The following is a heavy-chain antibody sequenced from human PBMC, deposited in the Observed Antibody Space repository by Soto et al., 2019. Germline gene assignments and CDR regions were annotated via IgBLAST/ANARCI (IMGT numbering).Heavy chain of an antibody. Sequence: ASVKVSCKASGYTFTSFYMHWVRQAPGQGLEWMGIINPSGGGTAYAQNFQGRVTMTRDTSTSTVYMELSSLRSEDTAVYYCTRDSTLAYWGQGTLVTVSS. CDR1: GYTFTSFY. CDR2: INPSGGGT. V-gene: IGHV1-46*01. J-gene: IGHJ4*02. CDR3: TRDSTLAY.